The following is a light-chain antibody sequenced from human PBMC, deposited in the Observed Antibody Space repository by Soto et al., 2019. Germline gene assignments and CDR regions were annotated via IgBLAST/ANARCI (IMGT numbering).Light chain of an antibody. Sequence: QSALTQPASVSGSPGQSITISCTGSSNDVGIYNYVSWYQQHPGKAPRLIIYEVTNRPSGVSDRFSGSKSDNTASLTISGLQAEDEADYYCSSYTITSTWVFGGGTTVTVL. CDR2: EVT. CDR1: SNDVGIYNY. J-gene: IGLJ3*02. V-gene: IGLV2-14*01. CDR3: SSYTITSTWV.